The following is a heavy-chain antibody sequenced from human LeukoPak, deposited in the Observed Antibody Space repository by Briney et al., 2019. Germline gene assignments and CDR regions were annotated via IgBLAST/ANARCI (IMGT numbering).Heavy chain of an antibody. CDR1: GFTVSSNY. Sequence: PGGSLRLSCAASGFTVSSNYMSWVRQGPGEGLEWVSVIYSGGSTYYADSVKGRFTISRDNSKNTLYLQMNSLRAEDTAVYYCARIGGYYDSSGYYRVADYWGQGTLVTVSS. CDR3: ARIGGYYDSSGYYRVADY. D-gene: IGHD3-22*01. CDR2: IYSGGST. J-gene: IGHJ4*02. V-gene: IGHV3-66*01.